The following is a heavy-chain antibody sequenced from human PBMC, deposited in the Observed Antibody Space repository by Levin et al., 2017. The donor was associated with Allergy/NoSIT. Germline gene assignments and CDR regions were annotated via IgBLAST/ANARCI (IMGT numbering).Heavy chain of an antibody. Sequence: AASVKVSCKASGYTFTSYAMNWVRQAPGQGLEWMGWINTNTGNPTYAQGFTGRFVFSLDTSVSTAYLQISSLKAEDTAVYYCARDFLVVVPRVYYYYYMDVWGKGTTVTVSS. D-gene: IGHD2-2*01. V-gene: IGHV7-4-1*02. J-gene: IGHJ6*03. CDR1: GYTFTSYA. CDR2: INTNTGNP. CDR3: ARDFLVVVPRVYYYYYMDV.